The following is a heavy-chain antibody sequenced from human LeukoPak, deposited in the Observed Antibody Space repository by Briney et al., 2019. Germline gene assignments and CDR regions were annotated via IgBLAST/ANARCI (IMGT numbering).Heavy chain of an antibody. Sequence: PGGSLRLSCAASGFTFSSYGMHWVRQAPGKGLEWVAVIWYDGSNKYYADSVKGRFTISRDNSKNTLYLQMNSLRAEDTAVYYCAKDSFPKRGYSYGYLDYWGQGTLVTVSS. CDR3: AKDSFPKRGYSYGYLDY. D-gene: IGHD5-18*01. CDR1: GFTFSSYG. V-gene: IGHV3-30*02. J-gene: IGHJ4*02. CDR2: IWYDGSNK.